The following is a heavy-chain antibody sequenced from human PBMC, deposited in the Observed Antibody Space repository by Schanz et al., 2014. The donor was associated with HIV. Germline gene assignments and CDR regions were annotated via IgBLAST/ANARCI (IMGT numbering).Heavy chain of an antibody. V-gene: IGHV3-15*01. Sequence: EVQLVESGGGLVKPGGSLRVSCVVSGLTFSKAWMGWVRQAPGQGLEWVGRIKSNTDGGTTDYAAPVKGRFTISRDDSKNTLYLQMNSLKTEDTAVYFCARWRSGAPSNWGQGTLVTVSS. CDR2: IKSNTDGGTT. CDR1: GLTFSKAW. J-gene: IGHJ4*02. CDR3: ARWRSGAPSN. D-gene: IGHD3-10*01.